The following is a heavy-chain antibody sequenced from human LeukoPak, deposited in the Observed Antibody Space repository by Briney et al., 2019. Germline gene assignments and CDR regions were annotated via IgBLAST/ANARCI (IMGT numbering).Heavy chain of an antibody. J-gene: IGHJ4*02. CDR2: IYYSGST. D-gene: IGHD5-12*01. Sequence: SETLSLTCTVSGGSISSGGYYWSWIRQHPGKGLEWIGYIYYSGSTYYNPSLKSRVTISVDTSKNQFSLKLSSVTAADTAVYYCARVLRDGYNQILDYWGQGTLATVSS. V-gene: IGHV4-31*03. CDR3: ARVLRDGYNQILDY. CDR1: GGSISSGGYY.